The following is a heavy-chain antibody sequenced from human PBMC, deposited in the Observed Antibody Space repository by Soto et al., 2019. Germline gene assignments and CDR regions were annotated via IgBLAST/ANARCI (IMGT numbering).Heavy chain of an antibody. V-gene: IGHV3-48*01. CDR1: GFTFSSYS. Sequence: PGGSLRLSCAASGFTFSSYSMNWVRQAPGKGLEWISYIRSNSSSRYYAGSVKGRFTISRDNAKNSLYLQMTSLRAEDTAVYYCAKMSSSVSPGCWGQGTLVTVSS. CDR3: AKMSSSVSPGC. J-gene: IGHJ4*02. CDR2: IRSNSSSR. D-gene: IGHD2-2*01.